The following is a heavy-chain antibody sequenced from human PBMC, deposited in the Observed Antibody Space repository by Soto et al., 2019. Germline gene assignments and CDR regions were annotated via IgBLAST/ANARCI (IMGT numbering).Heavy chain of an antibody. J-gene: IGHJ4*02. D-gene: IGHD4-17*01. V-gene: IGHV1-58*01. CDR3: AAFHRYGDYDFDY. Sequence: SVKVSCKASGFTFTSSAVQWVRQARGQRLEWIGWSVVGSGNTNYAQKFQERVTITRDMSTSTAYMELSSLRSEDTAVYYCAAFHRYGDYDFDYWGQGTLVTVSS. CDR2: SVVGSGNT. CDR1: GFTFTSSA.